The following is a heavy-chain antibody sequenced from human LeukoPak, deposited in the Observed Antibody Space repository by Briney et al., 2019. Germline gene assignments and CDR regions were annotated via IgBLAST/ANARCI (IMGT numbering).Heavy chain of an antibody. CDR1: GGTFYSYA. CDR2: IIPIFGTA. CDR3: ARGGAYYYGSGSYYFDY. Sequence: SVKVSCKASGGTFYSYAISWVRQAPGQGLEWMGGIIPIFGTANYAQKFQGRVTITADESTSTAYMELSSLRSEDTAVYYCARGGAYYYGSGSYYFDYWGQGTLVTVSS. J-gene: IGHJ4*02. V-gene: IGHV1-69*13. D-gene: IGHD3-10*01.